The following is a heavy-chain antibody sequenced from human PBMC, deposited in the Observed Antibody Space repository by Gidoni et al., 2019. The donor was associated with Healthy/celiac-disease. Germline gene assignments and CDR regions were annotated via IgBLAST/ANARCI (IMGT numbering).Heavy chain of an antibody. D-gene: IGHD6-13*01. V-gene: IGHV1-69*06. CDR1: GGTFRSYA. CDR2: VKPVFGTA. J-gene: IGHJ5*02. Sequence: QVQLVQSGAEVKKPGSSVKVSCKASGGTFRSYAISWVRQAPGQGLEWMGGVKPVFGTANYAQKFQGRVTITADKSTSTAYMELSSLRSEDTAVYYCARDPHTGLYIAAAGTDYNWFDPWGQGTLVTVSS. CDR3: ARDPHTGLYIAAAGTDYNWFDP.